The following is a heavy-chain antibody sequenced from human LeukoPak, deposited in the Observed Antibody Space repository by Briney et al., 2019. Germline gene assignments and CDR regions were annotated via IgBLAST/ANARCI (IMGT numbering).Heavy chain of an antibody. D-gene: IGHD3-22*01. V-gene: IGHV7-4-1*04. CDR2: INTNTGNP. J-gene: IGHJ4*02. CDR3: VTRDGVSSGFFNLDY. Sequence: GASVKVSCKASGYTFTHYAMNWVRQAPGQGLGWMGWINTNTGNPTYAQGFTGRFVFSLDTSVSMAYLQISSLKAEDTAVYYCVTRDGVSSGFFNLDYWGQGTLVTVSS. CDR1: GYTFTHYA.